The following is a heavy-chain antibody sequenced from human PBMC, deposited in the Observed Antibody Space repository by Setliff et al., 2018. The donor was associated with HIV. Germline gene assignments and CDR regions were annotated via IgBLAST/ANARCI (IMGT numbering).Heavy chain of an antibody. D-gene: IGHD6-13*01. CDR1: GGSINSDSYY. CDR2: IHTSGST. V-gene: IGHV4-61*09. CDR3: ARVSSSYYFLGAFDS. Sequence: SETLSLTCTVFGGSINSDSYYWTWIRQPAGKGLEWIGHIHTSGSTNYNPSLKSRVTIPIDTSKNQFSLKLRSATATDTALYYCARVSSSYYFLGAFDSWGQGTLVTVSS. J-gene: IGHJ4*02.